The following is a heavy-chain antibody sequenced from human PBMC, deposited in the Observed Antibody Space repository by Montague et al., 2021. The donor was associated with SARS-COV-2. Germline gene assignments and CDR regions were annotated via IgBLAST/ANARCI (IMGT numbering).Heavy chain of an antibody. Sequence: SLRLSCAASGFTFGDYAMHWVRQAPGKGLEWVSGISWIGGSIGYADSVKGRFTISRDNAKNSLYLQMNSLRAEDTALYHCAKDLSMGGYYFGYWGQGTLVTVSS. CDR3: AKDLSMGGYYFGY. V-gene: IGHV3-9*01. J-gene: IGHJ4*02. CDR2: ISWIGGSI. CDR1: GFTFGDYA. D-gene: IGHD3-22*01.